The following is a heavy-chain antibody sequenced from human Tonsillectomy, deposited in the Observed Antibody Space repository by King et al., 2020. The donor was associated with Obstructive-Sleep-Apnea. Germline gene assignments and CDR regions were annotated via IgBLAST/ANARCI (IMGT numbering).Heavy chain of an antibody. CDR2: IYYSGST. J-gene: IGHJ5*02. Sequence: MQLQESGPGLVKPSQTLSLTCTVPGGSISTADYYWTWIRQHPGKGLEWIGYIYYSGSTNYNPSLKSRVTISVDTSKNQFSLRLTSVTAADTAVYYCARAPMVRGIIRWFDPWGQGTLVTVSS. V-gene: IGHV4-31*03. D-gene: IGHD3-10*01. CDR1: GGSISTADYY. CDR3: ARAPMVRGIIRWFDP.